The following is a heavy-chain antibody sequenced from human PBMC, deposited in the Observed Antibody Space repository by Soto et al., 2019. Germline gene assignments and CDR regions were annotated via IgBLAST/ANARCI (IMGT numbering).Heavy chain of an antibody. D-gene: IGHD2-2*01. CDR1: GFTFSSYD. CDR3: ARLPVGEGFDC. V-gene: IGHV3-13*04. J-gene: IGHJ4*02. Sequence: EVQLVESGGGLVQPGGSLRLSCAASGFTFSSYDMHWVRQATGKGLEWVSSIGTAGDTYYAGSVKGRFTISRENAKNSLYRQMDSLRAGDTAVYFCARLPVGEGFDCWGQGTRVTVSS. CDR2: IGTAGDT.